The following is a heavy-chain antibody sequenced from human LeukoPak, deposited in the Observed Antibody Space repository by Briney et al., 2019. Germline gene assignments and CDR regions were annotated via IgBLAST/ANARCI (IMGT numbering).Heavy chain of an antibody. D-gene: IGHD1-1*01. V-gene: IGHV4-59*08. CDR1: GGSISSYY. CDR2: IYYSGST. CDR3: ARLRQLEAKPHAFDI. J-gene: IGHJ3*02. Sequence: PSETLSLTCTVSGGSISSYYWSWIRQPPGKGLEWIGYIYYSGSTNYNPSLKSRVTISVDTSKNQFSLKLSSVTAADTAVYYCARLRQLEAKPHAFDIWGQGTMVTVSS.